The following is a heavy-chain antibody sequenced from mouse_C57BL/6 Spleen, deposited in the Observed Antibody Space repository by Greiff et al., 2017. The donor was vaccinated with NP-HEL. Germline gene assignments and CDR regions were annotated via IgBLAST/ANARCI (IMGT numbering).Heavy chain of an antibody. Sequence: DVKLVESGGGLVKPGGSLKLSCAASGFTFSSYTMSWVRQTPEKRLEWVATISGGGGNTYYPDSVKGRFTISRDNAKNTLYLQMSSLRSEDTALYYCARQDYGDAMDYWGQGTSVTVSS. CDR3: ARQDYGDAMDY. CDR2: ISGGGGNT. D-gene: IGHD2-4*01. CDR1: GFTFSSYT. J-gene: IGHJ4*01. V-gene: IGHV5-9*01.